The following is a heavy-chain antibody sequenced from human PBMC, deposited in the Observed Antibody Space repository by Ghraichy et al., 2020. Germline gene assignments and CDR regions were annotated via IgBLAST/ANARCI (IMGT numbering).Heavy chain of an antibody. D-gene: IGHD6-13*01. Sequence: GGSLRLSCAASGFTFSSYAMSWVRQAPGKGLEWVSAISGSGGSTYYADSVKGRFTISRDNSKNTLYLQMNSLRAEDTAVYYCAKDFHGQAAAGDDADGGYWGQGTLVTVSS. CDR1: GFTFSSYA. J-gene: IGHJ4*02. V-gene: IGHV3-23*01. CDR2: ISGSGGST. CDR3: AKDFHGQAAAGDDADGGY.